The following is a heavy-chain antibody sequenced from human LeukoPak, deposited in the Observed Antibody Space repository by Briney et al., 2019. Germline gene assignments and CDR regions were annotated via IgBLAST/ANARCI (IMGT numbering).Heavy chain of an antibody. V-gene: IGHV5-51*01. CDR3: ARGHIVGGHYFDY. CDR2: TYPGDSDT. D-gene: IGHD1-26*01. Sequence: GESLKISCKGSGYSFTSYWIGWVRPMPGKGLEWMGITYPGDSDTRYSPSFQGQVTISADKSISTAYLQWSSLKASDTAMYYCARGHIVGGHYFDYWGQGTLVTVSS. J-gene: IGHJ4*02. CDR1: GYSFTSYW.